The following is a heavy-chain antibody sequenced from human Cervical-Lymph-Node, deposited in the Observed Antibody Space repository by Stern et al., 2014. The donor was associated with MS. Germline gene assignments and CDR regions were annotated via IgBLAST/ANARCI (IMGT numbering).Heavy chain of an antibody. D-gene: IGHD6-13*01. J-gene: IGHJ4*02. Sequence: VQLVESGGGVVQPGRSLRLSCAASGFTFSNYGMHWVRQAPGKGLEWVAVISYDGSNKSYADSVKGRFTISNDNSKNPLYLQMNSLRAEDTAVYYCAKQESWEQQLDTEALDYWGQGTLVTVSS. CDR3: AKQESWEQQLDTEALDY. V-gene: IGHV3-30*18. CDR2: ISYDGSNK. CDR1: GFTFSNYG.